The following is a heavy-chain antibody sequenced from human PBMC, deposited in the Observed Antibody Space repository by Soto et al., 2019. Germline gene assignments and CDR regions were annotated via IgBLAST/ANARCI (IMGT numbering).Heavy chain of an antibody. D-gene: IGHD4-17*01. CDR2: ISGSGDYT. V-gene: IGHV3-23*01. CDR3: ANHGGFDI. CDR1: GFTFSTSG. J-gene: IGHJ3*02. Sequence: ESGVGLVQPGGSLRLSCAASGFTFSTSGMSWVRQAPGKGLEWVSSISGSGDYTNYADSVKGRFTISRDNSKNTLYLQINSLTAEDTAVYYCANHGGFDIWGQGTMVAVSS.